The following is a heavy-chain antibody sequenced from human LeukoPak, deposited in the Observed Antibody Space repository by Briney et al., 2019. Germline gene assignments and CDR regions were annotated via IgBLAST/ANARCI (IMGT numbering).Heavy chain of an antibody. D-gene: IGHD3-22*01. Sequence: ESGPALAKPTQTLTLTCTFSGFSLSTSGMCVSWIRQPPGKALEWLARIDWDDDKYYSTSLKTRLTISKDTSKNQVVLTMTNMDPVDTATYYCARIRVYYDSSGYYSNWFDPWGQGTLVTVSS. CDR1: GFSLSTSGMC. V-gene: IGHV2-70*11. CDR2: IDWDDDK. J-gene: IGHJ5*02. CDR3: ARIRVYYDSSGYYSNWFDP.